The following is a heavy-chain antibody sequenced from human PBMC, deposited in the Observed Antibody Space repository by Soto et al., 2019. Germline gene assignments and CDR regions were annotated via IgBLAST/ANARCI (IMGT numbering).Heavy chain of an antibody. CDR3: AREDSIIIPAVSDF. D-gene: IGHD2-2*01. Sequence: GGSLRLSCTVSGFAFNNYGINWVRQAPGKGLEWVSSISKSDYTYYSDSVKGRFAISRDNAKSPVSLQMNTLRVEDTAVYYCAREDSIIIPAVSDFWGQGTLVTVSS. CDR2: ISKSDYT. V-gene: IGHV3-21*01. J-gene: IGHJ4*02. CDR1: GFAFNNYG.